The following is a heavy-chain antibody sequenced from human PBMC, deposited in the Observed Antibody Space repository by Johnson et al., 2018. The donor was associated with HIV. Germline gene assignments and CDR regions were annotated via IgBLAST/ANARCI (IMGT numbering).Heavy chain of an antibody. V-gene: IGHV3-30-3*01. Sequence: QVQLVESGGGVVQPGRSLRLSCAASGFTFSSYAMHWVRQAPGKGLEWVAVISYDGSNKYYADSVTGRFTISRDNSKNTLYLQMNSLRAEDTAVYYCAGGSGWYSDAFDIWGQGTMVTVSS. D-gene: IGHD6-19*01. CDR3: AGGSGWYSDAFDI. CDR1: GFTFSSYA. J-gene: IGHJ3*02. CDR2: ISYDGSNK.